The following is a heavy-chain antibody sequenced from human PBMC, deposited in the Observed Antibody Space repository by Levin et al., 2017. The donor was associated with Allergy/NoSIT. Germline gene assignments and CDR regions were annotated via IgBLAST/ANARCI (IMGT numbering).Heavy chain of an antibody. J-gene: IGHJ6*02. CDR2: INHSGST. V-gene: IGHV4-34*01. D-gene: IGHD6-19*01. Sequence: PGGSLRLSCAVYGGSFSGYYWSWIRQPPGKGLEWIGEINHSGSTNYNPSLKSRVTISVDTSKNQFSLKLSSVTAADTAVYYCARMSVAYSSGWLGNYYYYYGMDVWGQGTTVTVSS. CDR3: ARMSVAYSSGWLGNYYYYYGMDV. CDR1: GGSFSGYY.